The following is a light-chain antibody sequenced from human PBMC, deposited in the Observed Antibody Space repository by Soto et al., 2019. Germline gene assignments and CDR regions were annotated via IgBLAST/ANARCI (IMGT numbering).Light chain of an antibody. Sequence: ILMTQSPSSLSAFVGDRVTITCRASQDIGNFLAWYQQKPWKVPKLLSYASSTLQSGVPSRFSGSGSGTDFTLTISSLQPEDVATYYCQKCKVAPFTFGGGTKVEIK. J-gene: IGKJ4*01. CDR3: QKCKVAPFT. CDR2: ASS. CDR1: QDIGNF. V-gene: IGKV1-27*01.